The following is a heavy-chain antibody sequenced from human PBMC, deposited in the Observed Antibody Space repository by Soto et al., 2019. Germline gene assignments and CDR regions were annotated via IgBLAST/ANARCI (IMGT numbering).Heavy chain of an antibody. CDR3: ARHSEWLLPRPVDY. V-gene: IGHV4-39*01. Sequence: TLSLNCTVSGGSISSSSYYWGWIRQPPWKGLELIESINYSGSTYYNPSLKSRVTISVDTSKNQFSLKLSFVTAADTSVNYCARHSEWLLPRPVDYWGQGTLVTFSS. CDR1: GGSISSSSYY. D-gene: IGHD3-22*01. CDR2: INYSGST. J-gene: IGHJ4*02.